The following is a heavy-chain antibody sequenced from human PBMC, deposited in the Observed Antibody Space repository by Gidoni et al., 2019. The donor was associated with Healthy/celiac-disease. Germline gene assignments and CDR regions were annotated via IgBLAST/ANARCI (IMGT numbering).Heavy chain of an antibody. V-gene: IGHV1-69*01. J-gene: IGHJ1*01. Sequence: QVQLVQSGAEVKKPGSSVKVSCKASGATFSSYAISWVRQAPGQGLEWMGGISTTFGTANYAQKFQGRVTITADESTSTAYMELNSLRSEDTAVYYCARELDGYNSYFQHWGQGTLVTVSS. D-gene: IGHD5-12*01. CDR1: GATFSSYA. CDR3: ARELDGYNSYFQH. CDR2: ISTTFGTA.